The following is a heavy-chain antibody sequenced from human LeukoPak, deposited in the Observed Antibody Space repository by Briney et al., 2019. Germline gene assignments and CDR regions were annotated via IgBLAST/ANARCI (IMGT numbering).Heavy chain of an antibody. CDR2: VYYSVNP. V-gene: IGHV4-59*08. CDR3: ARHEPGIAAAGTEV. Sequence: SGTLSLTCSVSGVSANTYYWSWIRQSPGKGLEWIGYVYYSVNPNYNPSLKSRVTISVDTSKNQFSLKLSSVTAADTAVYYCARHEPGIAAAGTEVWGQGTLVTVSS. J-gene: IGHJ4*02. CDR1: GVSANTYY. D-gene: IGHD6-13*01.